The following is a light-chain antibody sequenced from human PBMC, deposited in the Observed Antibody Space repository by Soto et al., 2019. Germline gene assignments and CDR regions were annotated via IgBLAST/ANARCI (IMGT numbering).Light chain of an antibody. Sequence: QSALTQPASVSWSPGQSITISCTGTSSDIGDSNYVSWYQQHPGKAPKLVIYDVSNRPSGVSNRFSGSKSANTASLTISGPQVEEGVDYSGIPLKRGSFSYVCERGPKAPAL. CDR3: IPLKRGSFSYV. CDR2: DVS. J-gene: IGLJ1*01. V-gene: IGLV2-14*03. CDR1: SSDIGDSNY.